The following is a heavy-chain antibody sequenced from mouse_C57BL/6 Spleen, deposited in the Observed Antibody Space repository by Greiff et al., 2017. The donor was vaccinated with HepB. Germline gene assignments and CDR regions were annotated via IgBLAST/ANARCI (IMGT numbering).Heavy chain of an antibody. V-gene: IGHV1-80*01. CDR1: GYAFSSYW. J-gene: IGHJ4*01. CDR3: ARERSYAMDY. Sequence: VKLQESGAELVKPGASVKISCKASGYAFSSYWMNWVKQRPGKGLEWIGQIYPGDGDTNYNGKFKGKATLTADKSSSTAYMQLSSLTSEDSAVYFCARERSYAMDYWGQGTSVTVSS. CDR2: IYPGDGDT.